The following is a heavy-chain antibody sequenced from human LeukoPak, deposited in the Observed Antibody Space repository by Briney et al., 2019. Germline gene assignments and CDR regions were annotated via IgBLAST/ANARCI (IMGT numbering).Heavy chain of an antibody. V-gene: IGHV4-4*07. D-gene: IGHD6-13*01. Sequence: SETLSLTCTVSGVSVTTYYWSWIRQPAGKGLEWIGRIYNGGSTNYNPSLKSRVTMSLDTSKNQFSLKLTSVTAEDTAVYYCARDLMYSSTWETFNWGQGTLVTVSS. CDR3: ARDLMYSSTWETFN. CDR1: GVSVTTYY. CDR2: IYNGGST. J-gene: IGHJ4*02.